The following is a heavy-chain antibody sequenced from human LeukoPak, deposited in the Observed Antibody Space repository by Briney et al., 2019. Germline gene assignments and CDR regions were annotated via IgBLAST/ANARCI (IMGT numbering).Heavy chain of an antibody. CDR1: EFALSDFY. CDR3: ARPSQVGPDTGGYFDY. J-gene: IGHJ4*02. D-gene: IGHD2-8*02. CDR2: ITSSGNTK. V-gene: IGHV3-11*01. Sequence: GGSLRLSCAASEFALSDFYMSWIRQAPGKGLEWISFITSSGNTKYADSVKGRFTISRDNANNLVYLQMNSLRVDDTAMYFCARPSQVGPDTGGYFDYWGQGTLVTVSS.